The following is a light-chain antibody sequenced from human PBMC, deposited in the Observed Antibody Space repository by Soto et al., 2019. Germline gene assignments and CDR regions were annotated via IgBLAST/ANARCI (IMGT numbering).Light chain of an antibody. CDR2: GAS. V-gene: IGKV3D-15*03. CDR1: QSVSSK. CDR3: QQYNIWPGT. J-gene: IGKJ1*01. Sequence: EIVLTQSPGTLSVSPGERATISCRASQSVSSKLAWYQQKPCQAPRLLFYGASIVATVIPARFSGSVSETVFTLFISFLQSEDFAVYYCQQYNIWPGTFGQGTKV.